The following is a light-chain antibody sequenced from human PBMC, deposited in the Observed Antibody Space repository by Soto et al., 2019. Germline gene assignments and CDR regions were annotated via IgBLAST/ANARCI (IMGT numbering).Light chain of an antibody. J-gene: IGLJ7*01. CDR2: EGS. Sequence: QSALTQPASVSGSPGQSITISCTGTSSDVGSYNLVSWYQQHPGKAPKLMIYEGSKRPSGVSNRFSGSKSGNTASLTISGLQAEDEADYYGCSYAGSSKLGAVFGGGTQLTVL. CDR3: CSYAGSSKLGAV. CDR1: SSDVGSYNL. V-gene: IGLV2-23*01.